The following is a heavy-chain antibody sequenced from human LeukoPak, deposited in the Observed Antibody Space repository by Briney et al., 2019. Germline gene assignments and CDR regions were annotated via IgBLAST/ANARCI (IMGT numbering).Heavy chain of an antibody. Sequence: SETLSLTCTVSGGSISSYYWSWIRQPPGKGLEWIGYIYYSGSTYYNPSLKSRVTISVDTSKNQFSLKLSSVTAADTAVYYCARDPPGKGLDWGQGTLVTVSS. D-gene: IGHD5-24*01. CDR3: ARDPPGKGLD. J-gene: IGHJ4*02. CDR1: GGSISSYY. V-gene: IGHV4-59*06. CDR2: IYYSGST.